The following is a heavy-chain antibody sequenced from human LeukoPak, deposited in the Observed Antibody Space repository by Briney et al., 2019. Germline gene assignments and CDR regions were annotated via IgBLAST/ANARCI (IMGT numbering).Heavy chain of an antibody. CDR1: GFTFSSYS. D-gene: IGHD6-6*01. CDR2: ISSSSSYI. CDR3: ARDNAAPGRFDP. J-gene: IGHJ5*02. V-gene: IGHV3-21*01. Sequence: GGSLRLSCAASGFTFSSYSMNWVRQAPGKGLEWVSSISSSSSYIYYADSVKGRFTISRDNAKNSMYLQMNSLRAEDTAVYYCARDNAAPGRFDPWGQGTLVTVSS.